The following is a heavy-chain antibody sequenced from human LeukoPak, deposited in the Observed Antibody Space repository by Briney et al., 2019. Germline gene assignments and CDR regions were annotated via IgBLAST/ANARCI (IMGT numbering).Heavy chain of an antibody. J-gene: IGHJ6*02. CDR2: MWYDGSIT. CDR1: GFSSSNYG. D-gene: IGHD3-16*01. CDR3: AREGGPPYYYYVMDV. V-gene: IGHV3-33*01. Sequence: GRSLKLSCAASGFSSSNYGIHWVRQAPGKGLEWVTSMWYDGSITYYADSVKGRFTISRDDSKNTLYLQMNSLRAEDTGVYYCAREGGPPYYYYVMDVWGQGTTVTVSS.